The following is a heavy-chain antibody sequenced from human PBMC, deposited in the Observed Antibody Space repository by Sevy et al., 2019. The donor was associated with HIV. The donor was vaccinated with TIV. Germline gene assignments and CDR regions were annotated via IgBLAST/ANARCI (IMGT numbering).Heavy chain of an antibody. CDR1: GFTLNSYW. D-gene: IGHD6-13*01. CDR2: INQDGSMK. CDR3: VRAIAAAGSF. Sequence: GGSLRLSCAASGFTLNSYWMSWVRQAPGKGLEWVANINQDGSMKYYVDSVKGRFTISRANARNSLYLRMNSLRAEDTALYYCVRAIAAAGSFWGQGTLVTVSS. J-gene: IGHJ4*02. V-gene: IGHV3-7*01.